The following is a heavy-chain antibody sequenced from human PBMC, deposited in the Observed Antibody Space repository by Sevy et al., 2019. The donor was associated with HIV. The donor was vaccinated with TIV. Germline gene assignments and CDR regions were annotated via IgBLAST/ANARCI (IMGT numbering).Heavy chain of an antibody. CDR1: GFSLSTSGVG. J-gene: IGHJ5*02. Sequence: SGPTLVKPTQTLTLTCTFSGFSLSTSGVGVGWIRQPPGKALEWLALIYWDDDKRYSPSLKSRLTITKDTSKNQVVLKMTNMDPVDTATYYCAHLKRSRIAVAGTGKNWFDPWGQGTLVTVSS. CDR3: AHLKRSRIAVAGTGKNWFDP. D-gene: IGHD6-19*01. V-gene: IGHV2-5*02. CDR2: IYWDDDK.